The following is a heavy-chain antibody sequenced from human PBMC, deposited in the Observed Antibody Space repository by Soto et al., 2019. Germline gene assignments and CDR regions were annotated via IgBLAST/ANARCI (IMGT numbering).Heavy chain of an antibody. V-gene: IGHV3-11*06. J-gene: IGHJ6*02. CDR2: VSGSGSFT. Sequence: QAYLVESGGGLVKPGGSLRLSCALSGFTVSDHYLTWIRQAPGRGLEWIAYVSGSGSFTNYADSVKDRFIIYRDIAKNSMYLQINSLRDEDTAVYYCARSAGWRQVVGYKYGLDVWGQGTAVTVSS. CDR1: GFTVSDHY. D-gene: IGHD5-18*01. CDR3: ARSAGWRQVVGYKYGLDV.